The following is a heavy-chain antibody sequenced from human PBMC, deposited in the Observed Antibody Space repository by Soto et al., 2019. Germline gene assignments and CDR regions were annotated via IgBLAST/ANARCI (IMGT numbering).Heavy chain of an antibody. CDR1: GGSISSSNW. Sequence: QVQLQESGPGLVKPSGTLSLTCAVSGGSISSSNWWSWVRQPPGKGLEWIGEIYHSGNTNYNPSLKRRVTMAVDKSRNQFSLKLGSVTAAVTAVCYGASRWGEGRVDYWGQGTLVTVSS. CDR3: ASRWGEGRVDY. CDR2: IYHSGNT. V-gene: IGHV4-4*02. J-gene: IGHJ4*02. D-gene: IGHD3-16*01.